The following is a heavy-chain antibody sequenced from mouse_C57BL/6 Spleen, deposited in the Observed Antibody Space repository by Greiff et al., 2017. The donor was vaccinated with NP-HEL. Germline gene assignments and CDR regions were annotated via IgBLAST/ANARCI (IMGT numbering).Heavy chain of an antibody. J-gene: IGHJ4*01. V-gene: IGHV1-52*01. CDR2: IDPSDSEN. CDR3: ARSDGDY. Sequence: QVQLQQPGAELVRPGSSVKLSCKAWGYRRTSEGRQWGKQRNREGRERHSNIDPSDSENHYNQKFKDKATLTVDKSSSTAYMQLSRLTSEDSAVYYCARSDGDYWGQGTSVTVSS. CDR1: GYRRTSEG.